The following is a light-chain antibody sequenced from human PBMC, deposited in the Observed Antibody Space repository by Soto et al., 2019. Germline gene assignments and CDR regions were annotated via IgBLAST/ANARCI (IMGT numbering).Light chain of an antibody. CDR1: SGSIASNY. V-gene: IGLV6-57*04. Sequence: NFMLTQPHSVSESPGKTVTISCTRSSGSIASNYVRWYQQRPGSAPTTVIYEDNQRPSGVPDRFSGSIDSSSNSASLTISGLKTEDEADYYCQSYDSSNHVVFGGGTKVTVL. J-gene: IGLJ2*01. CDR2: EDN. CDR3: QSYDSSNHVV.